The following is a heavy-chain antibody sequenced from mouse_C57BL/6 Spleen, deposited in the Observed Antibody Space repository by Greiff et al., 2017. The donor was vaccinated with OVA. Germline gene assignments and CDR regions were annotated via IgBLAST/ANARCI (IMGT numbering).Heavy chain of an antibody. D-gene: IGHD2-3*01. V-gene: IGHV1-62-2*01. J-gene: IGHJ3*01. CDR1: GYTFTEYT. Sequence: VKLVESGAELVKPGASVKLSCKASGYTFTEYTIHWVKQRSGQGLEWIGWFYPGSGSIKYNEKFKDKATLTADKSSSTVYMELSRLTSEDSAVYFGARHEDGGGYYWFAYWGQGTLVTVSA. CDR3: ARHEDGGGYYWFAY. CDR2: FYPGSGSI.